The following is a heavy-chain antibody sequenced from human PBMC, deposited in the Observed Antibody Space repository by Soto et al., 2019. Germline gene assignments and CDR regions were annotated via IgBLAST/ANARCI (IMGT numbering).Heavy chain of an antibody. J-gene: IGHJ4*02. Sequence: SETLSLTCTVSGASITGSSYWSWVRQPAGKGLEWIGRFSLSGTTSYNPSLRSRVTMSADVSKNQFSLRLTSVTAADTALYYCARGMTPPGAPAWYYFDSWGQGTLVTVSS. CDR2: FSLSGTT. CDR1: GASITGSSY. V-gene: IGHV4-4*07. CDR3: ARGMTPPGAPAWYYFDS. D-gene: IGHD2-8*02.